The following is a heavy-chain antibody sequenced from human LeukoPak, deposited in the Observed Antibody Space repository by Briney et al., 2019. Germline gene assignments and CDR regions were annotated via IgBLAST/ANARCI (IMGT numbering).Heavy chain of an antibody. CDR3: ARDIDSNTVNDFWSGIPGDY. J-gene: IGHJ4*02. V-gene: IGHV1-18*01. D-gene: IGHD3-3*01. CDR2: ISAYNGKT. CDR1: GYTFTSYG. Sequence: ASVKVSCKASGYTFTSYGISWVGQAAGQGVEGMGGISAYNGKTNYAQKIKGRVTMTTDTSTSTAYMELRSLRSDDTAVYYCARDIDSNTVNDFWSGIPGDYWGQGTLVTVSS.